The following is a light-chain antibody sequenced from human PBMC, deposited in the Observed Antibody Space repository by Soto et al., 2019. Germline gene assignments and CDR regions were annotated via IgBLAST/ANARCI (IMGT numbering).Light chain of an antibody. CDR2: AVS. V-gene: IGLV2-14*01. CDR3: SSYSNSNTWV. CDR1: SIDVGGYNY. J-gene: IGLJ7*01. Sequence: QSALTQPASVSGSPGQSITISCTGTSIDVGGYNYVSWYQQHPGKAPKVMIYAVSNRPSGVSNRFSGSKSGNTASLTISGLQAEDEADDYFSSYSNSNTWVFGGSTQLTVL.